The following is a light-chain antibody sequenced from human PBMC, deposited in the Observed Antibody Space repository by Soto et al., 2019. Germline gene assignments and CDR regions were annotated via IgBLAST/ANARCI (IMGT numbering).Light chain of an antibody. J-gene: IGKJ1*01. Sequence: DIQMTQSPSSVSASAGDRVTISCLASQSISRYLNWYQQKPGKAPKLLIYAASNLQSGVPSRFSGSGSETDFTLTISSLQPEDFATYYCQHTYTSPPWTFGQGTKVEIK. V-gene: IGKV1-39*01. CDR3: QHTYTSPPWT. CDR2: AAS. CDR1: QSISRY.